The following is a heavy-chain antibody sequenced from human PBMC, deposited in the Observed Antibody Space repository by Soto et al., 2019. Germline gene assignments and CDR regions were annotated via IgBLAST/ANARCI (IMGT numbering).Heavy chain of an antibody. D-gene: IGHD3-10*01. CDR2: ISAYNGNT. Sequence: QVQLVQSGAEVKKPGASVKVSCKASGYTFTSYGISWVRQAPGQGLEWMGWISAYNGNTNYAQKLQGRVTMTTDTSTSTAYMELRSLRSADTAVYYCATVPSRITMVRGAYYFDYWGQGTLVTVSS. V-gene: IGHV1-18*01. J-gene: IGHJ4*02. CDR1: GYTFTSYG. CDR3: ATVPSRITMVRGAYYFDY.